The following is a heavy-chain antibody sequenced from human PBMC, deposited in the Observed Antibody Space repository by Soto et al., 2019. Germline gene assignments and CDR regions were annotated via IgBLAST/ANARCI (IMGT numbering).Heavy chain of an antibody. Sequence: GASVKVSCKAPGGTFSTYAISWVRQAPGQGLEWMGGIIPMFGTANYAQRFQDRVTITADESTNTVYMELSSLRSEDTAVYFCASGIQLWLRRLNNGYSGWGQGTLVTVSS. CDR2: IIPMFGTA. CDR1: GGTFSTYA. V-gene: IGHV1-69*13. J-gene: IGHJ4*02. CDR3: ASGIQLWLRRLNNGYSG. D-gene: IGHD5-18*01.